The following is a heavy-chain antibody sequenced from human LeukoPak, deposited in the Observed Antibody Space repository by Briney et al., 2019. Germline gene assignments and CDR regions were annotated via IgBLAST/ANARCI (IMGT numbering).Heavy chain of an antibody. CDR1: GDSIKNGAYT. V-gene: IGHV4-30-2*01. Sequence: SETLSLTCAVSGDSIKNGAYTWSWTRQPPGKGLEWIGGIYHSGSTNYNPSLKSRVTLSVDMSKNQFSLNLSSVTAADTAVYWCARQRTVSTTRGFDIWGQGTMVTVSS. J-gene: IGHJ3*02. CDR2: IYHSGST. CDR3: ARQRTVSTTRGFDI. D-gene: IGHD5/OR15-5a*01.